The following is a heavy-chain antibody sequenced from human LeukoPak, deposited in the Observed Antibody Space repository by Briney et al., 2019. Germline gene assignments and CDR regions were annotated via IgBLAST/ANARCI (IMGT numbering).Heavy chain of an antibody. V-gene: IGHV4-39*07. CDR2: IYYSGTT. J-gene: IGHJ6*03. CDR3: ARDTSARGYSGYDNYYYYYMDV. Sequence: PSETLSLTCTVSGGSISSRTYYWGWIRQPPGKGLEWIGTIYYSGTTYYNPSLKSRVTISLDTSKNQFSLKLSSVTAADTAIYYCARDTSARGYSGYDNYYYYYMDVWGKGTTVTISS. D-gene: IGHD5-12*01. CDR1: GGSISSRTYY.